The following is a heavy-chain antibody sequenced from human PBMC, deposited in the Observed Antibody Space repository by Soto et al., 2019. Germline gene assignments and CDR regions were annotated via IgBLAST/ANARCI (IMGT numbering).Heavy chain of an antibody. Sequence: LRLSCAGSGFTFSSFAMSWVRQAPGKGLEWVATISGSGGSTYYADSVKGRFTISRDNSKNTLYLQMNSLRAEDTAVYYCAKVLAWSQYYFDYWGQGTLVTVSS. V-gene: IGHV3-23*01. J-gene: IGHJ4*02. CDR1: GFTFSSFA. CDR3: AKVLAWSQYYFDY. CDR2: ISGSGGST. D-gene: IGHD1-26*01.